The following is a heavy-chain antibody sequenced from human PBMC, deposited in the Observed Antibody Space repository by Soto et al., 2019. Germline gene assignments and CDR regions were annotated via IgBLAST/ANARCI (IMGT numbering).Heavy chain of an antibody. V-gene: IGHV3-30*18. CDR3: AKTASGLYDYGMDL. CDR2: ISHDGSNE. CDR1: GFTFLNYA. Sequence: QVQLVESGGGVVQSGRSLRLSCAASGFTFLNYAMHWVRQAPGKGLEWVAVISHDGSNEYYADSVKGRFTISRDTAKKTLYLQMNSLRAEDMAVYYCAKTASGLYDYGMDLWGQGTTVTVSS. D-gene: IGHD2-21*01. J-gene: IGHJ6*02.